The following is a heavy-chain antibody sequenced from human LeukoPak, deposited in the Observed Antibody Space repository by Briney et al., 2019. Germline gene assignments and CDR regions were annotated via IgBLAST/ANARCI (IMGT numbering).Heavy chain of an antibody. D-gene: IGHD6-13*01. CDR3: VRDVISSSCFDY. Sequence: GTLRLSCAASGFTFSSYGMNWVRQAPETGLEWVSSISSSSGYIYYADSVKGRFTVSRDNAKNSLYLQMNSLRAEDTAVYYCVRDVISSSCFDYWGQGTLVTVSS. V-gene: IGHV3-21*01. CDR1: GFTFSSYG. CDR2: ISSSSGYI. J-gene: IGHJ4*02.